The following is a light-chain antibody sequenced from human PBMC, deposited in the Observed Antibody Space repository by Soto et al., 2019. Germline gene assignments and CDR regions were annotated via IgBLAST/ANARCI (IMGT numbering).Light chain of an antibody. J-gene: IGLJ1*01. CDR3: CSYAGSSTHYV. CDR2: DVS. V-gene: IGLV2-14*01. Sequence: QSALTQPASVSGSPGQSITISCTGTSSDVGGYNYVSWYQQHPGKAPKLMIYDVSNRPSGVSNRFSGSKSGNTASLTISGLQAEDEADYYCCSYAGSSTHYVFGTGTKVT. CDR1: SSDVGGYNY.